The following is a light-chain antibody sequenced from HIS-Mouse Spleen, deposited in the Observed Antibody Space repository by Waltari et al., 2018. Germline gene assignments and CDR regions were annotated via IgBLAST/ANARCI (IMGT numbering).Light chain of an antibody. J-gene: IGKJ1*01. CDR2: SAS. CDR1: QGMRSY. CDR3: QQLNSYPPT. V-gene: IGKV1-9*01. Sequence: DIQLTQSPSFLSASVGDRATITCRASQGMRSYLAWYQQKPGKAPKLLIYSASTLQSGVPSRFSCSGSGTEFTLTISCLHPEDFATYYCQQLNSYPPTFGQGTKVEIK.